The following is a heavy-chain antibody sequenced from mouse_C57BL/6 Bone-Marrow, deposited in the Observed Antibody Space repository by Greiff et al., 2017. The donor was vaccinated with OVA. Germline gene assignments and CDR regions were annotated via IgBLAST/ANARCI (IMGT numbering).Heavy chain of an antibody. V-gene: IGHV1-7*01. Sequence: QVQLQQSGAELAKPGASVKLSCKASGYTFTSYWMHWVKQRPGQGLEWIGYINPSSGYTKYNQKFKDKATLTADKSSSTAYMQLSSLTYEDSAVYYCASPHYFGYYAMDYWCQGTSVTVSS. D-gene: IGHD1-2*01. CDR3: ASPHYFGYYAMDY. CDR1: GYTFTSYW. CDR2: INPSSGYT. J-gene: IGHJ4*01.